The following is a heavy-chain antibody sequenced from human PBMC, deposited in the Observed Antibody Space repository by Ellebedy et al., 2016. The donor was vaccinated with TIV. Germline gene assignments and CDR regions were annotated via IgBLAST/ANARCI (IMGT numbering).Heavy chain of an antibody. V-gene: IGHV1-18*01. CDR3: ARQDLGSGWYEGHGMDV. J-gene: IGHJ6*02. Sequence: ASVKVSCXASGYTFTSYGISWVRQAPGQGLEWMGWISAYNGNTNYAQKLQGRVTMTTDTSTSTAYMELRSLRSDDTAVYYCARQDLGSGWYEGHGMDVWGQGTTVTVSS. CDR1: GYTFTSYG. CDR2: ISAYNGNT. D-gene: IGHD6-19*01.